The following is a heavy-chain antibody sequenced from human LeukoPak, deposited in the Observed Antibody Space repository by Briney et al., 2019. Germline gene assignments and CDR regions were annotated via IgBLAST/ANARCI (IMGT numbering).Heavy chain of an antibody. Sequence: SETLSLTCTVSGGSISSYYWSWIRQPPGKGLEWIGYIYYSGSTNYNPSLKSRVTISVDTSKNQFSLKLSSVTAVDTAVYYCARVGIVGATYPFDYWGQGTLVTVSS. D-gene: IGHD1-26*01. J-gene: IGHJ4*02. CDR1: GGSISSYY. V-gene: IGHV4-59*01. CDR3: ARVGIVGATYPFDY. CDR2: IYYSGST.